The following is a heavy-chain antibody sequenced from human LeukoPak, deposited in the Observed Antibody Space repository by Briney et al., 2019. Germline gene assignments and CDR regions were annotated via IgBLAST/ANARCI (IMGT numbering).Heavy chain of an antibody. D-gene: IGHD1-1*01. CDR2: IDISGGST. Sequence: QQGGSLRLSCAASEFAFSSHAMCWVRQAPGKGLEWVSSIDISGGSTYYADSAEGRFTIPRDNSKNTLYLQMNGLRVEDTALYYCANEVRPNDYWGQGTLVTVSS. CDR1: EFAFSSHA. CDR3: ANEVRPNDY. J-gene: IGHJ4*02. V-gene: IGHV3-23*01.